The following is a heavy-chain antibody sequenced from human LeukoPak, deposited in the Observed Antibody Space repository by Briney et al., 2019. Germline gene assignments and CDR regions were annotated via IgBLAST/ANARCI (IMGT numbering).Heavy chain of an antibody. V-gene: IGHV4-4*07. D-gene: IGHD6-13*01. J-gene: IGHJ3*02. CDR3: ARVFRGIAADNDAFDI. CDR2: IYTSGST. CDR1: GGSISSYY. Sequence: SETLSLTCTVSGGSISSYYWSWIRQPAGKGLEWIGRIYTSGSTNYNPSLKSRVTMSVDTSKNQFSLKLSSVTAADTAVYYCARVFRGIAADNDAFDIWGQGTMVTVSS.